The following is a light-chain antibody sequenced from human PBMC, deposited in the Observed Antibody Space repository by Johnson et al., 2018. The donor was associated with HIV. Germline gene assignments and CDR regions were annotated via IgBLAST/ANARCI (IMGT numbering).Light chain of an antibody. CDR2: ENN. Sequence: QSVLTQPPSVSAAPGQKVTISCSGSSSNIGNNYVSWYQQLPGTAPKLLIYENNKRPSGIPDRFSGSKSGTSATLGITALQTGDEAVYSCVTLDRSLSAFYVSGTGTKVTVL. CDR3: VTLDRSLSAFYV. J-gene: IGLJ1*01. CDR1: SSNIGNNY. V-gene: IGLV1-51*02.